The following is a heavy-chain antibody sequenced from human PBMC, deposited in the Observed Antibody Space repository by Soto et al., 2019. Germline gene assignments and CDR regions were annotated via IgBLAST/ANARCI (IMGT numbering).Heavy chain of an antibody. D-gene: IGHD3-22*01. CDR2: INQSGST. CDR1: GGSFSGYY. V-gene: IGHV4-34*01. J-gene: IGHJ4*02. Sequence: QVQLQQWGAGLLKPSETLSLTCAVYGGSFSGYYWSWIRQAPGKGLEWIGEINQSGSTNENPFLKSRLTILVDTSKNQFSLKLGSVTAADTAVYYCARGIALKVAVQGVAPDKYFFDSWGLGTLVTVSS. CDR3: ARGIALKVAVQGVAPDKYFFDS.